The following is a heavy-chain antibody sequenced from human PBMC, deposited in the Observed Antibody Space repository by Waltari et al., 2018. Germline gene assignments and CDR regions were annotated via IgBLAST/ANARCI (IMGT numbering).Heavy chain of an antibody. Sequence: QVQLQQWGAGLLKPSETLSLTCAVYGGSFSGYYWSWIRQPPGKGLEWIGEINDSGSTNYNPSLKSRVTISVDTSKNQFSLKLSSVTAADTAVYYCARYGRQQRAQNQRYYFDYWGQGTLVTVSS. CDR1: GGSFSGYY. CDR2: INDSGST. V-gene: IGHV4-34*01. J-gene: IGHJ4*02. D-gene: IGHD6-13*01. CDR3: ARYGRQQRAQNQRYYFDY.